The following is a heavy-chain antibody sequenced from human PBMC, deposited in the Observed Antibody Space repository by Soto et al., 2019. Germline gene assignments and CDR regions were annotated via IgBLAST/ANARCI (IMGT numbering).Heavy chain of an antibody. CDR2: ISGSGGST. CDR1: GSTFGSYA. V-gene: IGHV3-23*01. D-gene: IGHD4-17*01. Sequence: GSLRLSCSASGSTFGSYALSWVRQAAGKGLEWVSSISGSGGSTYYADSVKGRFTISRDNAKNTLYLQMNSLRAEDTAVYYCAKASYGDYVNYYGMDVWGQGTKVTVSS. J-gene: IGHJ6*02. CDR3: AKASYGDYVNYYGMDV.